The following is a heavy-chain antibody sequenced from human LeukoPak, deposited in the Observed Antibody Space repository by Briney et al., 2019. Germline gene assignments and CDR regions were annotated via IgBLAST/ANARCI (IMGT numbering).Heavy chain of an antibody. D-gene: IGHD3-10*01. CDR3: ARGSWRLVRGAASFES. CDR2: ISYDGSNK. Sequence: GGSLRFSCAASGFTFSSYAMHWVRQAAGKGLEWVAVISYDGSNKYYADSVKGRFTISRDNSKNTLYLQMNSLRAEDTAVYYCARGSWRLVRGAASFESWGQGTLVTVSS. J-gene: IGHJ4*02. V-gene: IGHV3-30-3*01. CDR1: GFTFSSYA.